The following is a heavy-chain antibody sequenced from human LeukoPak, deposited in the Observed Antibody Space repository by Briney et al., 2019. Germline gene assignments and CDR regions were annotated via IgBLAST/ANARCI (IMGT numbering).Heavy chain of an antibody. J-gene: IGHJ3*02. CDR3: ARHYSSGTLRDAFDI. D-gene: IGHD3-22*01. V-gene: IGHV4-59*08. Sequence: SETLSLTCNVSGGSISSHYWSWIRQPPGKGLEWIGYIYYSGSTNYNPSLKSRVTISVDTSKNQFSLKLSSVTAADTAVYYCARHYSSGTLRDAFDIWGQGTMVTVSS. CDR1: GGSISSHY. CDR2: IYYSGST.